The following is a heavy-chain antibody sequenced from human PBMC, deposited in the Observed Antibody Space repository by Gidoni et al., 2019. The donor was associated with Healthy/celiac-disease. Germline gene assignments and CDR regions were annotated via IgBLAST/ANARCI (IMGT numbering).Heavy chain of an antibody. CDR1: GFTFSGSA. CDR2: IRSKANSYAT. Sequence: EVQLVESGGGLVQPGGSLKLSCAASGFTFSGSAMHWVRQASGKGLEWVGRIRSKANSYATAYAASVKGRFTISRDDSKNTAYLQMNSLKTEDTAVYYCTRLGGDSSSWYWFDPWGQGTLVTVSS. J-gene: IGHJ5*02. D-gene: IGHD6-13*01. CDR3: TRLGGDSSSWYWFDP. V-gene: IGHV3-73*02.